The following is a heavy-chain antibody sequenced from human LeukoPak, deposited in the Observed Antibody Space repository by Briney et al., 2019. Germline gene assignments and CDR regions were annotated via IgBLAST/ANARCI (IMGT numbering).Heavy chain of an antibody. Sequence: SVKVSCKASGGTFSSYAISWVRQAPGQGLEWMGGIIPIFGTANYAQKFQGRVTITADESTSTAYMELSSLRSEDTAVYYCARDFTPYPPYLFGSGSSNWGQGTLVTVSS. CDR3: ARDFTPYPPYLFGSGSSN. J-gene: IGHJ4*02. V-gene: IGHV1-69*13. CDR1: GGTFSSYA. D-gene: IGHD3-10*01. CDR2: IIPIFGTA.